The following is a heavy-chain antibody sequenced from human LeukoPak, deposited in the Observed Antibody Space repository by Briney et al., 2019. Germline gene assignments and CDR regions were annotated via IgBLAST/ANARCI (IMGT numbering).Heavy chain of an antibody. CDR3: ARDSSRGYYYYYMDV. Sequence: GGSLKLSCPASGFTFSSYSMNWVRQPPGKGLEWVSSISSSSSYISYADSLKGRFTISRDNAKNSLYLQINSLRAEDTAVYYCARDSSRGYYYYYMDVWGKGTTVTVSS. J-gene: IGHJ6*03. CDR2: ISSSSSYI. V-gene: IGHV3-21*01. CDR1: GFTFSSYS.